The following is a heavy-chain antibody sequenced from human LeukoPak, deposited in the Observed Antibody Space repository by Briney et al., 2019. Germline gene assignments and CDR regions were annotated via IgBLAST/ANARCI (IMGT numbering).Heavy chain of an antibody. CDR3: ARLRFDFWSGYTHPYFDY. Sequence: KPSETLSLTCTVSGGSISSSTYSWGWIRQPPGKGLEWIGSIYYSGTTYYNPSLKSRVTISVDTSKIQFSLKLSSVAATDTAVYFCARLRFDFWSGYTHPYFDYWGQGTLVTVSS. CDR1: GGSISSSTYS. D-gene: IGHD3-3*01. CDR2: IYYSGTT. J-gene: IGHJ4*02. V-gene: IGHV4-39*01.